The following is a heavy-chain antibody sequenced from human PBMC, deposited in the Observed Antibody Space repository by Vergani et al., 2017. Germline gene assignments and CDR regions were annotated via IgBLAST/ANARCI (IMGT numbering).Heavy chain of an antibody. V-gene: IGHV3-7*01. CDR3: ARGRWLQLSGGLGY. CDR1: GFTFSSYW. D-gene: IGHD5-24*01. CDR2: IKQDGSEK. J-gene: IGHJ4*02. Sequence: EVQLVESGGGLVQPGGSLRLSCAASGFTFSSYWMSWVRQAPGKGLEWVANIKQDGSEKYYVDSVKGRFTISRDNAKNSLYLQMNSLRVEDTAVYYCARGRWLQLSGGLGYWGQGTLVTVSS.